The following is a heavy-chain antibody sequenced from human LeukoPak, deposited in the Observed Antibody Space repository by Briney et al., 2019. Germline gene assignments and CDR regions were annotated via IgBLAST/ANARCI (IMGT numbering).Heavy chain of an antibody. CDR2: ISGSGGST. CDR1: GFTFSSYA. J-gene: IGHJ6*02. CDR3: AKAPPSSYPYYYGMDV. D-gene: IGHD6-13*01. Sequence: GGSLRLSCAASGFTFSSYAMSWVRQAPGKGLEWVSAISGSGGSTYYADSVKGRFTISRDISKNTLYLQMNSLRAEDTAVYYCAKAPPSSYPYYYGMDVWGQVTTVTVSS. V-gene: IGHV3-23*01.